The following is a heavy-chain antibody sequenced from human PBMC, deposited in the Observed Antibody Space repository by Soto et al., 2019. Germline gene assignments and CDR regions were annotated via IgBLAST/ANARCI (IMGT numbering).Heavy chain of an antibody. CDR2: IYYSGST. D-gene: IGHD2-8*02. V-gene: IGHV4-31*03. CDR3: ARESGGVRLYYYYYMDV. Sequence: SETLSLTCTVSGGSISSGGYYWSWIRQHPGKGLEWIGYIYYSGSTYYNPSLKSRVTISVDTSKNQFSLKLSSVTAADTAVCYCARESGGVRLYYYYYMDVWGKGATVTVSS. CDR1: GGSISSGGYY. J-gene: IGHJ6*03.